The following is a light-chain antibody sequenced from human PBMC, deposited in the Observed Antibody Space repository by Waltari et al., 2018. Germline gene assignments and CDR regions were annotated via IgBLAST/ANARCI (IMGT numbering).Light chain of an antibody. V-gene: IGKV1-33*01. J-gene: IGKJ1*01. CDR3: QQHDNLPWT. CDR1: QDISNY. CDR2: DAS. Sequence: DIQMTQSPSSLSASVGDRVTITCQASQDISNYLNWYQQKPGKGPKLLIYDASNLETGVPSRFSVSGSGTDFTFTISSLQPEDIATYYCQQHDNLPWTFGQGTKVEIK.